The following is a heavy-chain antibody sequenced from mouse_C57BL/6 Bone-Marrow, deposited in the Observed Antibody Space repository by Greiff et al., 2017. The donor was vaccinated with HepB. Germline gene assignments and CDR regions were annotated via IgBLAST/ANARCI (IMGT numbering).Heavy chain of an antibody. Sequence: QVQLQQPGAELVRPGSSVKLSCKASGYTFTSYWMDWVKQRPGQGLEWIGNIYPSDSETHYNQKFKDKATLTVDKSSSTAYMQLSSLTSEDSAVYYCARKTVVARGNYFDDWGQGTTLTVSS. D-gene: IGHD1-1*01. CDR2: IYPSDSET. CDR1: GYTFTSYW. J-gene: IGHJ2*01. V-gene: IGHV1-61*01. CDR3: ARKTVVARGNYFDD.